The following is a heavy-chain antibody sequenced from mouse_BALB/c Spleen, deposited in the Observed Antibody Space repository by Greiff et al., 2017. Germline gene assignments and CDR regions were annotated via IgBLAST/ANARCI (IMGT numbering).Heavy chain of an antibody. D-gene: IGHD2-14*01. J-gene: IGHJ2*01. V-gene: IGHV1S137*01. CDR3: ARLGDRYFDY. CDR1: GYTFTDYA. CDR2: ISTYYGDA. Sequence: VKLMESGAELVRPGVSVKISCKGSGYTFTDYAMHWVKQSHAKSLEWIGVISTYYGDASYNQKFKGKATMTVDKSSSTAYMELARLTSEDSAIYYCARLGDRYFDYWGQGTTLTVSS.